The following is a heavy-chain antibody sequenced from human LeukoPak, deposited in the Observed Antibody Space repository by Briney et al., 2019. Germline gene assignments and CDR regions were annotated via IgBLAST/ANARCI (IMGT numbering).Heavy chain of an antibody. J-gene: IGHJ4*02. D-gene: IGHD3-22*01. CDR1: GFTFSSYA. CDR3: AKGGYYYDSSGYPFFDY. V-gene: IGHV3-23*01. CDR2: ISGSGGST. Sequence: GGSLRLSCAASGFTFSSYAMSWVRQAPGKGLEWVSAISGSGGSTYYADSVKGRFTISRYNSKNTLYLQMNSLRAEDTAVYYCAKGGYYYDSSGYPFFDYWGQGTLVTVSS.